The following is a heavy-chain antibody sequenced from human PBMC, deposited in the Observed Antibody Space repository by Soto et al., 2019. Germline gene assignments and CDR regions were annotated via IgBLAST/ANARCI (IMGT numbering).Heavy chain of an antibody. CDR2: IYYSGST. D-gene: IGHD5-12*01. V-gene: IGHV4-31*03. CDR3: ARDHPARVGLRKTYYYYGMDV. J-gene: IGHJ6*02. Sequence: PSETLSLTCTVSGGSISSGGYYWSWIRQHPGKGLEWIGYIYYSGSTYYNPSLKSRVTISVDTSKNQFSLKLSSVTAADTAVYYCARDHPARVGLRKTYYYYGMDVWGQGTTVTVSS. CDR1: GGSISSGGYY.